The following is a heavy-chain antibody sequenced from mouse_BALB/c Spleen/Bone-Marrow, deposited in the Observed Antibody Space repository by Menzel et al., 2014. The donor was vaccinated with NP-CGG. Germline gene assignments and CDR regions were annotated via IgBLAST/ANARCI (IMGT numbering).Heavy chain of an antibody. CDR1: GFSLTGYG. J-gene: IGHJ3*01. Sequence: QVQLQQSGPGLVQPSRSLSITCTVSGFSLTGYGVHWVRQSPGKGLDWLGVLWSGGSTDYNAAFISRLSIIKDNSKSQVFFKMNSLQANDTAIYYCARNGDAWFAYWGQGTLVTVSA. CDR3: ARNGDAWFAY. V-gene: IGHV2-2*02. CDR2: LWSGGST. D-gene: IGHD3-3*01.